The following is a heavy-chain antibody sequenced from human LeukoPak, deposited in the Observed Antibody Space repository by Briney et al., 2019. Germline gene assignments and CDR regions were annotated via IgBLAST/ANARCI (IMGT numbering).Heavy chain of an antibody. V-gene: IGHV3-72*01. J-gene: IGHJ4*02. CDR2: ARNKANSYTT. D-gene: IGHD6-19*01. CDR3: ARVRGYSSAYYFDY. CDR1: GFTFSDHY. Sequence: GGSLRLSCAASGFTFSDHYMDWVRQAPGKGLEWVGRARNKANSYTTEYAASVKGRFTISRDDSKNSLYLQMNSLKTEDTAVYYCARVRGYSSAYYFDYWGQGTLVTVSS.